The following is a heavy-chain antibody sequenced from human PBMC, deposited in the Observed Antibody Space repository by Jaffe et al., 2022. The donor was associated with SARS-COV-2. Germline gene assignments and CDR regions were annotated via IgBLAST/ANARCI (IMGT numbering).Heavy chain of an antibody. CDR1: GDSLISGTFY. CDR2: IYYTGST. CDR3: ARHGRRGGQWLDTYFFDY. D-gene: IGHD6-19*01. V-gene: IGHV4-39*01. J-gene: IGHJ4*01. Sequence: QLQLQESGPGLVKPSETLSLTCTVSGDSLISGTFYWGWIRQSPGQGLEWIGGIYYTGSTYYNPSLKSRVSISVDTSKNQFSLTLSSVTAADTAVYFCARHGRRGGQWLDTYFFDYWGQGTQVTVSS.